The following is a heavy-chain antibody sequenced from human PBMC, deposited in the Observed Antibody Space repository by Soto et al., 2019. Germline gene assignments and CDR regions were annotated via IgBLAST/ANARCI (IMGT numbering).Heavy chain of an antibody. Sequence: QVQLVESGGGVVQPGRSPRLTCAASGFTFSNFGMHWVLQAPGNGLEWVAAISSDGGDKYYSHSVKDRFTVSRDNSRNTLFLQMNSLRVEDTAVYYCVKGSDVARQELDRWGQGILVTVSS. D-gene: IGHD2-15*01. J-gene: IGHJ5*02. CDR1: GFTFSNFG. CDR3: VKGSDVARQELDR. CDR2: ISSDGGDK. V-gene: IGHV3-30*18.